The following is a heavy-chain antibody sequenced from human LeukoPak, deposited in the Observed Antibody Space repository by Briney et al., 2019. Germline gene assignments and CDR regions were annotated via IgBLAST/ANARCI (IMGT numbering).Heavy chain of an antibody. J-gene: IGHJ5*02. V-gene: IGHV4-61*02. CDR2: FYNSGRT. CDR3: ARGDLKSDWFDP. CDR1: GGSISSGSYY. Sequence: SQTLSLTCTVSGGSISSGSYYWTWIRQPAGEGLEWIGRFYNSGRTNFNPSLKSRVTISADTSKNQFSLKVRSVTAADTAVYYCARGDLKSDWFDPWGQGTLVTVSS. D-gene: IGHD3-3*01.